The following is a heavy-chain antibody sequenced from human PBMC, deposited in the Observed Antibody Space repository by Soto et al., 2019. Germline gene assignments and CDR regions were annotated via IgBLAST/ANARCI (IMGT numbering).Heavy chain of an antibody. CDR2: ISSSGTGI. CDR1: GFTFSDYY. CDR3: ARAYSDAFDI. Sequence: LRLSFAASGFTFSDYYMTWIRQAPGKGLEWVSYISSSGTGIYYADSMKGRFTISRDNAKKSLYLQMSSLRAEDTAVYYCARAYSDAFDIWGQGTMVTVSS. V-gene: IGHV3-11*01. D-gene: IGHD2-15*01. J-gene: IGHJ3*02.